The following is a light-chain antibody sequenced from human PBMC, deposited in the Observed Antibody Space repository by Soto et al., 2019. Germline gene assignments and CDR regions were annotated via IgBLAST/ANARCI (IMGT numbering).Light chain of an antibody. CDR3: QTWGTGIWV. CDR1: SGHSSYA. V-gene: IGLV4-69*01. Sequence: QLVLTRSPSASASLGASVKLTRTLSSGHSSYAIAWHQQQPEKGPRYLMKLNSDGSHSKGDGIPDRFSGSSSGAERYLTISSLQSEDEADYYCQTWGTGIWVFGGGTKLTVL. J-gene: IGLJ3*02. CDR2: LNSDGSH.